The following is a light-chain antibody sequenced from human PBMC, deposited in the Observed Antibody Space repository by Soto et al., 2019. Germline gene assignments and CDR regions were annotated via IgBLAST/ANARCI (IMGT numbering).Light chain of an antibody. CDR3: CSYTSSETVV. CDR1: NSDVGKYDF. V-gene: IGLV2-23*02. Sequence: QSALTQPASVSGTPGQSITISCTGTNSDVGKYDFVSWYQHYPDKAPKFIIYEVNKRPSGVSHRFSVSKSGSTASLTISGLQAEDEAHYYCCSYTSSETVVFGGGTKVTVL. CDR2: EVN. J-gene: IGLJ3*02.